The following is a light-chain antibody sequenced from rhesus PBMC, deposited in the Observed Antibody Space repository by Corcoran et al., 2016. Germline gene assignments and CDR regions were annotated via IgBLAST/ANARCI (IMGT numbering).Light chain of an antibody. CDR2: DAS. CDR1: TGISKH. Sequence: DIQTTQPPSSLSASVGETVTITCQASTGISKHVAWYQQKPGKAPKFLIYDASTLQTGVPSRFSGSGTGTEFILTISSLQPGDFATYYCQQHKACPPAFGQGTKVRI. V-gene: IGKV1-33*02. CDR3: QQHKACPPA. J-gene: IGKJ1*01.